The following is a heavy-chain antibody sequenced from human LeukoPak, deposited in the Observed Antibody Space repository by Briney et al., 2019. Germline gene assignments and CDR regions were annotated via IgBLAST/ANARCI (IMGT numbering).Heavy chain of an antibody. CDR2: INHSGNT. CDR3: ARGPYSSSWD. V-gene: IGHV4-34*01. J-gene: IGHJ4*02. D-gene: IGHD6-13*01. CDR1: GGSFSLYY. Sequence: PSETLSLTCAVSGGSFSLYYWSWIRQSPGKGLEWIAEINHSGNTNYNPSLKSRVTISVDTSKNQFSLKLSSVTAADTAVYYCARGPYSSSWDWGQGTLVTVSS.